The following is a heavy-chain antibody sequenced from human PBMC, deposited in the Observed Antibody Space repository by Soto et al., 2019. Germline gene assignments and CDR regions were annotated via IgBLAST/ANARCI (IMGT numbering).Heavy chain of an antibody. J-gene: IGHJ4*02. Sequence: VQLLESGGAFVQPGGSLRLSCAASGFSINNYAVSWVRQAPGKGLEWVSTFSAGGRAYYADSVRGRFSVARDRSQNTVDLQISVLRPDDSAVYYCAKESMPEHYGDTLFDYWGQGTRVTVSS. CDR1: GFSINNYA. CDR2: FSAGGRA. CDR3: AKESMPEHYGDTLFDY. D-gene: IGHD4-17*01. V-gene: IGHV3-23*01.